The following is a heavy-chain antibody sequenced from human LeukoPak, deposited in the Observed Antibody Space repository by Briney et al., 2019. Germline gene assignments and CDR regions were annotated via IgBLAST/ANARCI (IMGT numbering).Heavy chain of an antibody. CDR3: ARGGQGDGYSADEAFDF. D-gene: IGHD5-24*01. Sequence: SQTLSLTCVISGDSVFSNSTACNWIRQSPSRGLEWLGRTYYRSKWYNDYALSVKSRITINPDTSKNQFSLQLNSVTPEDTAVYYCARGGQGDGYSADEAFDFWGQGTMVTVS. CDR2: TYYRSKWYN. V-gene: IGHV6-1*01. J-gene: IGHJ3*01. CDR1: GDSVFSNSTA.